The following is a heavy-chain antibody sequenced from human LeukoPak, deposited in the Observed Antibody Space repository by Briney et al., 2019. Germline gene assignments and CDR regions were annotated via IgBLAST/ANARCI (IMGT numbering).Heavy chain of an antibody. CDR2: INHSGST. D-gene: IGHD3-10*01. V-gene: IGHV4-34*01. Sequence: SETQSLTCTVSGGSISSYYWSWIRQPPGKGLEWIGEINHSGSTNYNPSLKSRVTISVDTSKNQLSLKLSSVTAADTAVYYCARNWGRLLWFGELPSGMDVWGQGTTVTVSS. J-gene: IGHJ6*02. CDR3: ARNWGRLLWFGELPSGMDV. CDR1: GGSISSYY.